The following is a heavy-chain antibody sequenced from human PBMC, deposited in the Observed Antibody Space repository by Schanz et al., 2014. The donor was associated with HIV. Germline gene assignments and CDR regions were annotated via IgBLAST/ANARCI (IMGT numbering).Heavy chain of an antibody. V-gene: IGHV3-23*04. CDR1: RFTFSSYA. D-gene: IGHD2-15*01. CDR3: ALSRPSGYGGSWYFDL. J-gene: IGHJ2*01. Sequence: EVQLVESGGGLVQPGGSLRLSCAASRFTFSSYAMSWVRQAPGKGLEWVSLISGSGGHTYSADSVKGRFTISRDNSKNTLYLQMNSLRAEDTAVYYCALSRPSGYGGSWYFDLWGRGTLVAVSS. CDR2: ISGSGGHT.